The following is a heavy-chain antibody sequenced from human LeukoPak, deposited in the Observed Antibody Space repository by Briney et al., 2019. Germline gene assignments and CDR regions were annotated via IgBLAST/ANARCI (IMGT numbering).Heavy chain of an antibody. V-gene: IGHV4-34*01. Sequence: SETLSLTCAVYGGSFSGYYWSWIRQPPGKGLEWIGEINHSGSTNYNPSLKSRVTISVDTSKNQFSLKLSSVTAADTAAYYCARVVVVAATRAYYYYYYMDVWGKGTTVTVSS. CDR2: INHSGST. CDR3: ARVVVVAATRAYYYYYYMDV. D-gene: IGHD2-15*01. J-gene: IGHJ6*03. CDR1: GGSFSGYY.